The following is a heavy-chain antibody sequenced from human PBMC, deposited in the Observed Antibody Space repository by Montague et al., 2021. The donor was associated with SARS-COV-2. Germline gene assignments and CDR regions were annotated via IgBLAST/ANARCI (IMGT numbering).Heavy chain of an antibody. J-gene: IGHJ1*01. D-gene: IGHD4-17*01. CDR2: INHSGST. V-gene: IGHV4-34*01. Sequence: SETLSLTCAVYGGSFSSYYWSWIRQPPGKGLEWIGEINHSGSTNYNPSLKSRVTISVDTSKNQFSLKLSSVTAADTAVYYCAGDYTVTHDWGQGTPVTVSS. CDR1: GGSFSSYY. CDR3: AGDYTVTHD.